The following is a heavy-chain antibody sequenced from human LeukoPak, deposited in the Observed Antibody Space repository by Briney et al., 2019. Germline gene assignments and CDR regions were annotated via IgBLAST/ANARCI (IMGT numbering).Heavy chain of an antibody. D-gene: IGHD4-11*01. CDR1: GGTFSSYA. CDR3: ARHSYSNSPFDY. Sequence: SVKVSCKASGGTFSSYAISWVRQAPGQGLEWMGGIIPIFGTANYAQKFQGRVTITADESTSTAYMELSSLKSEDTAVYYCARHSYSNSPFDYWGQGTLVTVSS. J-gene: IGHJ4*02. V-gene: IGHV1-69*13. CDR2: IIPIFGTA.